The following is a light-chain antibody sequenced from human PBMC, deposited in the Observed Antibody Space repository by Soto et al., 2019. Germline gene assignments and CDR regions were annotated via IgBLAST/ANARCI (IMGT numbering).Light chain of an antibody. V-gene: IGKV1-9*01. CDR1: QGIRSY. J-gene: IGKJ1*01. CDR2: AAS. Sequence: DIQLTQSPSFLSASVGDRVTITCRASQGIRSYLAWYQQKPGKAPKLLIYAASTLQSAVPSRFSGSGSGTEFTLTISSLQPEHFATYYCQQLNSYSVTFGQGTKVEIK. CDR3: QQLNSYSVT.